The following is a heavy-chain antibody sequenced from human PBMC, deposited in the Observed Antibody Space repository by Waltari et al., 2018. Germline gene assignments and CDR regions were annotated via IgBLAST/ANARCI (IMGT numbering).Heavy chain of an antibody. D-gene: IGHD4-17*01. CDR3: ASPLYGDYYNY. J-gene: IGHJ4*02. V-gene: IGHV3-7*01. CDR2: IKQDGSEK. CDR1: GFTFSSYW. Sequence: EVQLVESGGGLVQPGGSLRLSCAASGFTFSSYWMSWVRQAPGKGLEWVGNIKQDGSEKYYVDSVKGRFTISRDNAKNSLYLQMNSLRAEDTAVYYCASPLYGDYYNYWGQGTLVTVSS.